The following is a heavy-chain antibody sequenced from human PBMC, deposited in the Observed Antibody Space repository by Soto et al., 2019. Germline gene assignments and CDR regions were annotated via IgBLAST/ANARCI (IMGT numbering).Heavy chain of an antibody. CDR2: ISAYSGNK. Sequence: QVKLVQSGAEVKKPGASVKVSCKASGYTFTRYGISWVRQAPGQGLEWMGWISAYSGNKKYAQKLQGRVSMTTDTSTSTAYMELRSLRSDDTAVYYCARDLGQQLFDYWGQGTLVTVSS. CDR1: GYTFTRYG. V-gene: IGHV1-18*01. CDR3: ARDLGQQLFDY. D-gene: IGHD6-13*01. J-gene: IGHJ4*02.